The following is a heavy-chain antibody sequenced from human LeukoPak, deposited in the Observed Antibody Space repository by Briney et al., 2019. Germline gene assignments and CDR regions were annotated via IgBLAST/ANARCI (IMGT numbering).Heavy chain of an antibody. CDR2: MNRDGSEK. D-gene: IGHD3-16*01. CDR3: ARDGGIIRFGGQDV. V-gene: IGHV3-7*01. Sequence: GGFLRLSCAASGFTFSSYWMSWVRQAPGKGLEWVANMNRDGSEKNYVDSIKGRFTISRDNAANSLYPQMNSLRVEDTAVYYCARDGGIIRFGGQDVWGQGTTVIVS. J-gene: IGHJ6*02. CDR1: GFTFSSYW.